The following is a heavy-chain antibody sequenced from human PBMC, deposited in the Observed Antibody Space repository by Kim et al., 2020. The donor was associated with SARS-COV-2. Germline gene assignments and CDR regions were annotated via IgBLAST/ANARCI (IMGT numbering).Heavy chain of an antibody. CDR1: GGSISSSSYY. Sequence: SETLSLTCTVSGGSISSSSYYWGWIRQPPGKGLEWIGSIYYSGSTYYNPSLKSRVTISVDTSKNQFSLKLSSVTAADTAVYYCARLRKWEPPQDYWGQGTLVTVSS. CDR3: ARLRKWEPPQDY. CDR2: IYYSGST. D-gene: IGHD1-26*01. J-gene: IGHJ4*02. V-gene: IGHV4-39*01.